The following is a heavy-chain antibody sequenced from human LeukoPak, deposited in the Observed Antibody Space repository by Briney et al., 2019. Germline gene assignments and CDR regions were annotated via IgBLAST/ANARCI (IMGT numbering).Heavy chain of an antibody. V-gene: IGHV3-30*18. J-gene: IGHJ6*02. CDR3: AKAVAWDYYYGMDV. CDR2: ISYDGSNK. D-gene: IGHD6-19*01. CDR1: GFTFSDDY. Sequence: GGSLRLSCAASGFTFSDDYMSWVRQAPGKGLEWVAVISYDGSNKYYADSVKGRFTISRDNSKNTLYLQMNSLRAEDTAVYYCAKAVAWDYYYGMDVWGQGTTVTVSS.